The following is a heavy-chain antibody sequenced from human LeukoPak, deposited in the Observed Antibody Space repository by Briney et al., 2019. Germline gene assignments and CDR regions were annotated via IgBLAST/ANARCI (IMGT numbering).Heavy chain of an antibody. D-gene: IGHD2-2*01. J-gene: IGHJ4*02. CDR3: ARDERRYCSDSSCYPGDY. Sequence: GGSLRLSCAASGFTFRSKAMSWVRQAPGKGLEWVSAISRTSAYIYYSDSVKGRFTISRDNAKNSVYLQIDSLRAEDTAVYYCARDERRYCSDSSCYPGDYWGQGTLVTVSS. V-gene: IGHV3-21*01. CDR1: GFTFRSKA. CDR2: ISRTSAYI.